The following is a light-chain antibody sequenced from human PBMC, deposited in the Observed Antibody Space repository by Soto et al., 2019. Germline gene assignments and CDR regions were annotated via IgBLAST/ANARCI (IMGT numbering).Light chain of an antibody. Sequence: EIVLTQSPYTLSLSPGERSSLSCRVSQSVSSSYLAWYQQKPGQAPRLLIYGASTRATGIPARFSGSGSGTDFTLTISSLEPEDFAVYYCQQRSEWPLTFGGGTKVDI. CDR3: QQRSEWPLT. CDR1: QSVSSSY. CDR2: GAS. J-gene: IGKJ4*01. V-gene: IGKV3D-20*02.